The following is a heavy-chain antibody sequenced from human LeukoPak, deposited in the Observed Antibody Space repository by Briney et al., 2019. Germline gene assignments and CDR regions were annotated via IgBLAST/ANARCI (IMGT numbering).Heavy chain of an antibody. J-gene: IGHJ6*02. D-gene: IGHD4-17*01. CDR2: ISYDGSNK. CDR3: AKDQSHGVPYGMDV. CDR1: GFTFSSYG. V-gene: IGHV3-30*12. Sequence: GGSLRLSCAASGFTFSSYGMHWVRQAPGKGLEWVAVISYDGSNKYYADSVKGRFTISRDNSKNTVYVQMNSLRAEDTAVYYCAKDQSHGVPYGMDVWGQGTTVTVSS.